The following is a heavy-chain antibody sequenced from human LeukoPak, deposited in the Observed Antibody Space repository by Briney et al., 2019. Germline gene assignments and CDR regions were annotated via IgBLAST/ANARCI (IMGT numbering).Heavy chain of an antibody. J-gene: IGHJ5*02. CDR1: GGSISSYY. D-gene: IGHD1-7*01. Sequence: PSETLSLTCTVSGGSISSYYWSWIRQPPGKGLEWIGYIYYSGSTNYNPSLKSRVTISVDTSKNQFSLKLSSVTAADTAVYYCARERPGSGTTYPWGQGTLVTVSS. CDR3: ARERPGSGTTYP. CDR2: IYYSGST. V-gene: IGHV4-59*01.